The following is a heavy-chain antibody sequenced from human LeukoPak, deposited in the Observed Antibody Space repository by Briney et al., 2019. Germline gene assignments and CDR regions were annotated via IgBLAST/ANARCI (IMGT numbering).Heavy chain of an antibody. CDR2: ISSSSSTI. Sequence: GGSLRLSCAASGFTFSSYSMNWVRRAPGKGLEWVSYISSSSSTIYYADSVKGRFTISRDNAKNSLYLQMNSLRAEDTAVYYCARDEVLLWFGELLGAFDIWGQGTMVAVSS. CDR3: ARDEVLLWFGELLGAFDI. CDR1: GFTFSSYS. V-gene: IGHV3-48*04. J-gene: IGHJ3*02. D-gene: IGHD3-10*01.